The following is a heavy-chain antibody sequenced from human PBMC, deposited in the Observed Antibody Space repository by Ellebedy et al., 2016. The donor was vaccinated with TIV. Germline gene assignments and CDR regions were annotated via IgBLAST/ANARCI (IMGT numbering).Heavy chain of an antibody. CDR1: GGTFSSYA. D-gene: IGHD1-26*01. CDR3: ATPGGYSSWAFDI. Sequence: SVKVSXXASGGTFSSYAISWVRQAPGQGLEWMGGIIPIFGTANYAQKFQGRVTITADESTSTAYMELSSLRSEDTAVYYCATPGGYSSWAFDIWGQGTMVTVSS. CDR2: IIPIFGTA. V-gene: IGHV1-69*13. J-gene: IGHJ3*02.